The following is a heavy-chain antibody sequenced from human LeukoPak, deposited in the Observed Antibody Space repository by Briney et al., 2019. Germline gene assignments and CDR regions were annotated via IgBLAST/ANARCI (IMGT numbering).Heavy chain of an antibody. CDR3: AKDVGAFYYDMDI. CDR1: GFTFSSYG. CDR2: IRYDGSNK. J-gene: IGHJ6*03. Sequence: PGGSLRLSCAASGFTFSSYGMHWVRQAPGKGLEWVSFIRYDGSNKYYADSVKGRFTISRDNSKNTLYLQMNSLRAEDTAVYYCAKDVGAFYYDMDIWGKGTTVTVSS. D-gene: IGHD1-26*01. V-gene: IGHV3-30*02.